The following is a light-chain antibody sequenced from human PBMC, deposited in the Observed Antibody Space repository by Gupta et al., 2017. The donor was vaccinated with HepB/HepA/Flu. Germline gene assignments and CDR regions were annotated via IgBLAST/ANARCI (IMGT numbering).Light chain of an antibody. V-gene: IGKV2-28*01. J-gene: IGKJ1*01. CDR2: LGS. Sequence: DIVMTQSPLPLPVTPGEPASISCRSSQSLLHSNGYNYLDWYLQKPGQSPQLLIYLGSNRASGVPDRFSGSGSGTDFTLKISRVEAEDVGVYYCRQSLQNLWRFGQGTKLEIK. CDR3: RQSLQNLWR. CDR1: QSLLHSNGYNY.